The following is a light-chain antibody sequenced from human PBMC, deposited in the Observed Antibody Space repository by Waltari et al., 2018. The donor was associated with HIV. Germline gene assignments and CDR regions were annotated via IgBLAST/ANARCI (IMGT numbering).Light chain of an antibody. J-gene: IGLJ3*02. CDR3: STWDDRLNGVV. V-gene: IGLV1-44*01. Sequence: QSVLTQPPSASGTPGQRVTISCSGRTPNIGSSSVNWYQQFSRAAPKLLIFADGQRPSGVPDRFSGSKSGTSASLVISGLQSEDEADYYCSTWDDRLNGVVFGGGTRLTVV. CDR1: TPNIGSSS. CDR2: ADG.